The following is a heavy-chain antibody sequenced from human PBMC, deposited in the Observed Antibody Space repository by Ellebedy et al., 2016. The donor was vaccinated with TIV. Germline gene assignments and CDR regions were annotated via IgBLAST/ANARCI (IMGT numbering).Heavy chain of an antibody. Sequence: GGSLRLSXVGSGFTFYDYSMYWVRQPPGKGLEWVANIKEDGSDKYYVDSVKGRFTISRDNAKNSLYLQMNSLRAEDTAVYYCANDISWRSSWFDPWGQGTLVTVSS. CDR3: ANDISWRSSWFDP. CDR1: GFTFYDYS. J-gene: IGHJ5*02. D-gene: IGHD3-9*01. CDR2: IKEDGSDK. V-gene: IGHV3-7*01.